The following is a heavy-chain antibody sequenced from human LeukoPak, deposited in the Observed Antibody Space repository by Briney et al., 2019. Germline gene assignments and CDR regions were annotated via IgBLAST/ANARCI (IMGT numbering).Heavy chain of an antibody. Sequence: GGSLRLSCAASGFTFSSYGMHWVRQAPGKGLEWVAVISYDGSNKYYADSVKGRFTISRDNSKSTLYLQMNSLRAEDTAVYYCARDPPLARYGTRSAAATSSNWFDPWGQGTLVTVSS. CDR1: GFTFSSYG. J-gene: IGHJ5*02. CDR2: ISYDGSNK. CDR3: ARDPPLARYGTRSAAATSSNWFDP. D-gene: IGHD6-13*01. V-gene: IGHV3-30*03.